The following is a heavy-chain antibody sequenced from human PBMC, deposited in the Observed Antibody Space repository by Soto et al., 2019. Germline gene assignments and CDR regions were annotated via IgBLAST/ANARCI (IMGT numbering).Heavy chain of an antibody. CDR2: ISYDGSNK. CDR3: ARGEEDLKAVAGIPINLVPAEYFQH. CDR1: GFTFSSYA. D-gene: IGHD6-19*01. Sequence: GGSLRLSCAASGFTFSSYAMHWVRQAPGKGLEWVAVISYDGSNKYYADSVKGRFTISRDNSKNTLYLQMNSLRSDDTAVYYCARGEEDLKAVAGIPINLVPAEYFQHWGQGTLVTVSS. J-gene: IGHJ1*01. V-gene: IGHV3-30-3*01.